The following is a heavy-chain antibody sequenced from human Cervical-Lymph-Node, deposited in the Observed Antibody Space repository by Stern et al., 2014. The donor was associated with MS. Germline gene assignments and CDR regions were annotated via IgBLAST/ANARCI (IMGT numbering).Heavy chain of an antibody. V-gene: IGHV4-31*03. J-gene: IGHJ3*01. CDR3: ARDVNDGLHL. CDR1: GASIDSSGYY. Sequence: QVQLQESGPGLVKPSQTLSLTCTVSGASIDSSGYYWSWVRQLPGKSLEWIGYISYTGNTYYNPSLRSRVSISRDTSKNQFSLNVSSVTDADTALYYCARDVNDGLHLWGQGTLVSVSS. CDR2: ISYTGNT.